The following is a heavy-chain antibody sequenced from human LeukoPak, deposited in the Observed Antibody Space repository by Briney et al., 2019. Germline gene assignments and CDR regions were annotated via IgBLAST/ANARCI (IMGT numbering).Heavy chain of an antibody. D-gene: IGHD3-22*01. CDR3: ARLKFYDSTGYSPSHYMDV. Sequence: SETLSLTCTVSGGPIYSYYWSWIRQSAGKGLDWIGRLYPGVSTDYNPSLKSRVTMSLDTSKQQFALTLSAVTAADTAVYYCARLKFYDSTGYSPSHYMDVWGKGTTVTVSS. J-gene: IGHJ6*03. V-gene: IGHV4-4*07. CDR1: GGPIYSYY. CDR2: LYPGVST.